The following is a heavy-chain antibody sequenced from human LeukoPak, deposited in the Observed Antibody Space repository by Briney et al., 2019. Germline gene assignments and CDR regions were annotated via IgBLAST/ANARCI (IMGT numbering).Heavy chain of an antibody. D-gene: IGHD2-21*01. Sequence: PGGSLRLSCAASGFTFSSYSMNWVRQAPGKGLEWVSSISSSSSYIYYADSVKGRFTISRDNAKNSLYLQMNSLRAEDTAVYYCARDCGGDCYEGTTFDYWGQGTLVTVSS. CDR1: GFTFSSYS. CDR3: ARDCGGDCYEGTTFDY. J-gene: IGHJ4*02. V-gene: IGHV3-21*01. CDR2: ISSSSSYI.